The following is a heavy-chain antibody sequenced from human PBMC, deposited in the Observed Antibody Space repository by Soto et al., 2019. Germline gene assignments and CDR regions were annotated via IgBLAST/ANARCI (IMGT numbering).Heavy chain of an antibody. V-gene: IGHV3-30-3*01. Sequence: QVQLVESGGGVVQPGRSLRLSCAASGFTFSNYPIHWVRQAPGKGLEWVAVISYDGSNKYYADSVKGRFTISRDNSKNTLYLQMNSLRAEDTAVYSCARVVGTGYYGMDVWGQGTTVTVSS. J-gene: IGHJ6*02. CDR2: ISYDGSNK. CDR3: ARVVGTGYYGMDV. CDR1: GFTFSNYP. D-gene: IGHD1-26*01.